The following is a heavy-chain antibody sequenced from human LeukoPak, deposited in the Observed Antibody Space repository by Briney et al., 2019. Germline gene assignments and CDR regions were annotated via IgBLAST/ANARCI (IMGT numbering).Heavy chain of an antibody. V-gene: IGHV3-23*01. CDR1: GFTFSSYA. CDR2: ISGSGGST. CDR3: AKSSSGWTRGGFDY. J-gene: IGHJ4*02. D-gene: IGHD6-19*01. Sequence: GSLRLSCAASGFTFSSYAMIWVRQAPGKGLEWVSAISGSGGSTYYADSVKGRFAISRDNSKNTLYLQMNSLRAEDTAVYYCAKSSSGWTRGGFDYWGQGTLVTVSS.